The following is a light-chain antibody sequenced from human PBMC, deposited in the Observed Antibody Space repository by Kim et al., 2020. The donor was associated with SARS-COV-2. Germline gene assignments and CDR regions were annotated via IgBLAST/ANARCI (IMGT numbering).Light chain of an antibody. CDR2: GAS. V-gene: IGKV3-20*01. Sequence: EIVLTQSPGTLSLSPGERATLSCRASQSVSSSYLAWYQQKPGQAPRLVIYGASSRATGIPDRFSGSGSGTDFTLTISRLEPEDFAVYYCQQYGSSPPALTFGGGTKVDIK. J-gene: IGKJ4*01. CDR3: QQYGSSPPALT. CDR1: QSVSSSY.